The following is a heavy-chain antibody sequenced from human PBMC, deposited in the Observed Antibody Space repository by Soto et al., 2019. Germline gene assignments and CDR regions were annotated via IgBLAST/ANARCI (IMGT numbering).Heavy chain of an antibody. CDR1: GFTFSNYA. Sequence: GGSLRLSCTASGFTFSNYAMNWVRQAPGKGLEWVSTISDSGSTYYADSMKGRFTISRDNSKNTLYLQMSSLRAEDTAVYCFTKGVHGPHCTRTSCLFYFDYWGQGALVTVSS. J-gene: IGHJ4*02. CDR3: TKGVHGPHCTRTSCLFYFDY. V-gene: IGHV3-23*01. D-gene: IGHD2-2*01. CDR2: ISDSGST.